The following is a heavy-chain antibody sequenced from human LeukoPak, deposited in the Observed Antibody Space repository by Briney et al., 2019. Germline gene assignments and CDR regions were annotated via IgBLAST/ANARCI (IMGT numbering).Heavy chain of an antibody. Sequence: KASETLSLTCTVSGGSISSYYWSWIRQPPGKGLEWIGYIYYSGSTNYNPSLKSRVTISVDTSKNQFSLKLSSVTAADTAVYYCARGLDGGDCSWGQGTLVTVSS. V-gene: IGHV4-59*12. J-gene: IGHJ4*02. CDR1: GGSISSYY. CDR3: ARGLDGGDCS. CDR2: IYYSGST. D-gene: IGHD2-21*02.